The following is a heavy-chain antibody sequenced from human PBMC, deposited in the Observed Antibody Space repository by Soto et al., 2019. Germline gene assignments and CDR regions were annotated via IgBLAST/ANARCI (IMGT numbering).Heavy chain of an antibody. D-gene: IGHD6-13*01. V-gene: IGHV3-7*01. Sequence: EVQLVESGGGLVQPGGSLRLSCVASGFTFSSHWMSWVRQAPGKGLEWVANINPDGSDKHYVDSVKGRFTISRDNAKNSLYLQMNSLRTEDTALYYCARDYAVGAAGIDYWGQGTLVTVSS. CDR3: ARDYAVGAAGIDY. CDR1: GFTFSSHW. J-gene: IGHJ4*02. CDR2: INPDGSDK.